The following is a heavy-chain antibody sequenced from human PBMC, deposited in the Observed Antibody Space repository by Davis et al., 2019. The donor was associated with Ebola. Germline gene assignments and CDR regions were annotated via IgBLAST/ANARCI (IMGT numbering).Heavy chain of an antibody. J-gene: IGHJ6*02. CDR1: GGSISNSDYY. CDR2: IYYSGTT. Sequence: PSETLSLTCIVSGGSISNSDYYWSWIRQPPGKGLEWIGRIYYSGTTHYNPSLKSRVTISVDTSKNQFSLKLTSVTATDMAVYYCARHRDGSGHYTYFYYGMDVWGQGTTVTVSS. D-gene: IGHD3-3*01. CDR3: ARHRDGSGHYTYFYYGMDV. V-gene: IGHV4-39*01.